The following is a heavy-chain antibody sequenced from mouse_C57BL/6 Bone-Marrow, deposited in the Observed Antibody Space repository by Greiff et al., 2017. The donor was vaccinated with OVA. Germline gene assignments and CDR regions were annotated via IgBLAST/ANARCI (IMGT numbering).Heavy chain of an antibody. Sequence: DVQLVESGGGLVKPGGSLKLSCAASGFTFSSYAMSWVRQTPEKRLEWVATISDGGSYTYYPDNVKGRFTISRDNAKNNLYLQMSHLKSEDTAMYYCARDWGYGSSSYAMDYWGQGTSVTVSS. CDR2: ISDGGSYT. V-gene: IGHV5-4*01. CDR1: GFTFSSYA. CDR3: ARDWGYGSSSYAMDY. D-gene: IGHD1-1*01. J-gene: IGHJ4*01.